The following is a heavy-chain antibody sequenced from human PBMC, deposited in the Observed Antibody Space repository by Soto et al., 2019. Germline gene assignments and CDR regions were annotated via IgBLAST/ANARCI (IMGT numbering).Heavy chain of an antibody. D-gene: IGHD2-15*01. Sequence: SETLSLTCTVSGGSISSSSYYWGWIRQPPGKGLEWIGSIYYSGSTYYNPSLKSRVTISVDTSKNQFSLKLSSVTAADTAVYYWARSPVGLGYCSGGSCSPVYWGQGTLVTVSS. J-gene: IGHJ4*02. CDR3: ARSPVGLGYCSGGSCSPVY. V-gene: IGHV4-39*01. CDR2: IYYSGST. CDR1: GGSISSSSYY.